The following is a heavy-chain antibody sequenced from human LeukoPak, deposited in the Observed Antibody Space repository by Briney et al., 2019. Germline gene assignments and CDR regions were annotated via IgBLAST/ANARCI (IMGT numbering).Heavy chain of an antibody. D-gene: IGHD1-1*01. CDR1: GFTFSSYW. V-gene: IGHV3-7*01. J-gene: IGHJ4*02. Sequence: PGGSLRLSCAASGFTFSSYWMSWVRQAPGKGLEWVANIKQDGREKYYVDSVKGRFTISRDDAKNSLYLQINSLRAEDTAVYYCAGDAWKDRYFDYWGQGTLVTVSS. CDR2: IKQDGREK. CDR3: AGDAWKDRYFDY.